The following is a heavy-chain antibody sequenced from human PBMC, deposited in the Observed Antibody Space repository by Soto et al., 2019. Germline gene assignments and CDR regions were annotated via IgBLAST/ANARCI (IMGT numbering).Heavy chain of an antibody. CDR2: IIPIFGTA. Sequence: SVKVSCKASGGTFSSYAISWVRQAPGQGLEWMGGIIPIFGTANYAQKFQGRVTITADKSTSTAYMELSSLRSEDTAVYYCARYPKRYCSSTSCYRTYNWFDPWGQGTLVTVSS. CDR3: ARYPKRYCSSTSCYRTYNWFDP. D-gene: IGHD2-2*01. CDR1: GGTFSSYA. J-gene: IGHJ5*02. V-gene: IGHV1-69*06.